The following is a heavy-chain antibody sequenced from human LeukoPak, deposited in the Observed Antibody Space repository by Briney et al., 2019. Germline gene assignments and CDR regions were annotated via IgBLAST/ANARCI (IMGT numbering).Heavy chain of an antibody. D-gene: IGHD3-9*01. CDR2: INHSGST. CDR3: ARWVLTCYYVDY. V-gene: IGHV4-34*01. J-gene: IGHJ4*02. Sequence: SETLSLTCAVYGGSFSGYYWSWIRQPPGKGLEWIGEINHSGSTNYNPSLTSRVTISVDTSKNQFSLKLSSVTAADTAVYYCARWVLTCYYVDYWGQGTLVTVSS. CDR1: GGSFSGYY.